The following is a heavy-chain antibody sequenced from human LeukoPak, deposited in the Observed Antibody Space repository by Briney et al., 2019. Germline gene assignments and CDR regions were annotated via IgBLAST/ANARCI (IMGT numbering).Heavy chain of an antibody. D-gene: IGHD5-18*01. CDR2: ISSSSNI. Sequence: GGSLTLSCAASGFSFSSYSMTWVRQPPGKGLEWVSSISSSSNINYDDSVKGRFTISRENAKNSLYLQMNSLRAEDTAVYYCARDVAVVDTAMVDYWGQGTLVTVSS. V-gene: IGHV3-21*01. CDR1: GFSFSSYS. J-gene: IGHJ4*02. CDR3: ARDVAVVDTAMVDY.